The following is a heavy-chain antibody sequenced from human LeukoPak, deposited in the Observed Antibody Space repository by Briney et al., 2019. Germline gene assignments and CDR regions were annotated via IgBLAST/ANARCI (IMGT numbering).Heavy chain of an antibody. CDR1: GFTFSSYA. CDR3: AKAGGYGAFPGWYFDL. J-gene: IGHJ2*01. D-gene: IGHD4-17*01. V-gene: IGHV3-30-3*01. CDR2: ISYDGSNK. Sequence: PGGSLRLSCAASGFTFSSYAMHWVRQAPGKGLEWVAVISYDGSNKYYADSVKGRFTISRDNSKNTLYLQMNSLRAEDTAVYYCAKAGGYGAFPGWYFDLWGRGTLVTVSS.